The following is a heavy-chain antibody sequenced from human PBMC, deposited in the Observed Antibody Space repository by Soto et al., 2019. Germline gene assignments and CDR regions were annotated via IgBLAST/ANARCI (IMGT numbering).Heavy chain of an antibody. CDR1: GYTFTSYA. CDR2: INAGNGNT. J-gene: IGHJ4*02. CDR3: ASTVVVAAVPGYNFDY. D-gene: IGHD2-15*01. Sequence: GASVKVSCKASGYTFTSYAMHWVRQAPGQRLEWMGWINAGNGNTKYSQKFQGRVTITRDTSASTAYMELSSLRSEDTAVYHCASTVVVAAVPGYNFDYWGQGTLVTVSS. V-gene: IGHV1-3*01.